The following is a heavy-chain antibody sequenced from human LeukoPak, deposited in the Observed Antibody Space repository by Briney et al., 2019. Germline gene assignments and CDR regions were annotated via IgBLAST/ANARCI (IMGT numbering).Heavy chain of an antibody. CDR1: GYIFTSYA. J-gene: IGHJ6*02. D-gene: IGHD1-26*01. Sequence: ASVKVSCKASGYIFTSYAMHWVRQAPGQRLEWMGWINAGNGNTKNSQKFQGRVTITRDTSASTAYMELRSLRSDDTAVYYCARVGAVGATGYYYYYGMDVWGQGTTVTVSS. V-gene: IGHV1-3*01. CDR3: ARVGAVGATGYYYYYGMDV. CDR2: INAGNGNT.